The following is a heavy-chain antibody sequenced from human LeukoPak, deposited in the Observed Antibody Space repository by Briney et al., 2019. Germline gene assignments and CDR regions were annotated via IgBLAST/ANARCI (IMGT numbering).Heavy chain of an antibody. Sequence: GASVKVSCKASGGTFSSYAISWVRQAPGQGLEWMGRIIPILGIANYAQKFQGRVTITADKSTSTAYMELSSLRSEDTAVYYCARLGYCSGGSCYRLLHYFDYWGQGTLVTVSS. D-gene: IGHD2-15*01. CDR3: ARLGYCSGGSCYRLLHYFDY. CDR1: GGTFSSYA. CDR2: IIPILGIA. V-gene: IGHV1-69*04. J-gene: IGHJ4*02.